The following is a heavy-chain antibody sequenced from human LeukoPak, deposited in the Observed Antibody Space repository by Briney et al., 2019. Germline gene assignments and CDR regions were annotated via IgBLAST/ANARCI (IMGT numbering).Heavy chain of an antibody. CDR2: IIPIFGTA. CDR3: ARTYGEPYYYYYMDV. J-gene: IGHJ6*03. Sequence: ASVKVSCKASGGTFSSYAISWVRQAPGQGLEWMGGIIPIFGTANYAQKFQGRVTITADKSTSTAYMELSSLRSEDTAVYYCARTYGEPYYYYYMDVWGKGTTVTVSS. D-gene: IGHD4-17*01. V-gene: IGHV1-69*06. CDR1: GGTFSSYA.